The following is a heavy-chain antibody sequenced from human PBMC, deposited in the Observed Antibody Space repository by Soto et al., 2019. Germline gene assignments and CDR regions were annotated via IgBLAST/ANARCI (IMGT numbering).Heavy chain of an antibody. V-gene: IGHV4-59*01. CDR1: GFSISSYY. CDR2: IYYSGST. Sequence: SETLSLTCPVSGFSISSYYGIWIRPPPGKGLEWIGYIYYSGSTNYNPSLKSRVTISVDTSKNQFSLKLSSVTAADTAVYYCASQEMATIYFDYWGQGTLVTFSS. D-gene: IGHD5-12*01. CDR3: ASQEMATIYFDY. J-gene: IGHJ4*02.